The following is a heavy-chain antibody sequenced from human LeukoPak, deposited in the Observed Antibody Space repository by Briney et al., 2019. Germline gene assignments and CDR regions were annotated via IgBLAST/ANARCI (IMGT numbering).Heavy chain of an antibody. CDR3: ARVRVSSYYCMDI. D-gene: IGHD2/OR15-2a*01. J-gene: IGHJ6*02. V-gene: IGHV3-7*05. Sequence: PGGSLRLSCAASGFTFSTYWMSWVRQAPGKGLEWVANINQDESEKYYVDSVKSRFTISRDNAKNSLYLQMNSLRAEDTAVYYCARVRVSSYYCMDIWGQGATVMVSS. CDR1: GFTFSTYW. CDR2: INQDESEK.